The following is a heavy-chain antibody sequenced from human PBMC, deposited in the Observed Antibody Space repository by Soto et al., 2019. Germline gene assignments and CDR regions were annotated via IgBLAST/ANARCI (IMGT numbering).Heavy chain of an antibody. CDR1: GYTFTSYY. CDR3: ARVYCSDGSCYSIDY. Sequence: QVQLVQSGAEVKKPGASVKVSCKASGYTFTSYYMHWVRQAPGQGLEWMGIINPSGDSTYAQKFQGRVTMTRDTSTSTVYRELSSLRSEDTAVYYCARVYCSDGSCYSIDYWGQGTLVTVSS. V-gene: IGHV1-46*03. J-gene: IGHJ4*02. D-gene: IGHD2-15*01. CDR2: INPSGDST.